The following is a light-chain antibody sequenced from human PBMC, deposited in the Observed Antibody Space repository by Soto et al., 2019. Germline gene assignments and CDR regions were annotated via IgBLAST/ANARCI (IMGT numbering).Light chain of an antibody. V-gene: IGLV3-21*04. J-gene: IGLJ2*01. CDR1: NIGSKS. CDR2: YDS. CDR3: QVWDSSSDHPCVV. Sequence: SYELTQPPSVSVAPGKTARITCGGNNIGSKSVHWYQQKPGQAPVLVIYYDSDRPSGIPERFSGSISGNTATLTISRVEAGDEADYYCQVWDSSSDHPCVVFGGGTKVTVL.